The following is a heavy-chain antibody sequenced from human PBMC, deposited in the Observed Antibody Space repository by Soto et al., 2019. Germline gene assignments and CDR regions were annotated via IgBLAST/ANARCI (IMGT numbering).Heavy chain of an antibody. J-gene: IGHJ6*02. CDR3: ARDRSCRAGISYGHEDSYYAVDV. V-gene: IGHV1-69*08. D-gene: IGHD2-15*01. Sequence: QVQLVQSGAEVKKPGSSVKVSCKASGGTFSSYTISWVRQAPGQGLEWMGRIIPILGIANYAQKFQGRVTITTDKATSTAFIAQSTLTSEDTAVYYCARDRSCRAGISYGHEDSYYAVDVWGQGTTVTVSS. CDR2: IIPILGIA. CDR1: GGTFSSYT.